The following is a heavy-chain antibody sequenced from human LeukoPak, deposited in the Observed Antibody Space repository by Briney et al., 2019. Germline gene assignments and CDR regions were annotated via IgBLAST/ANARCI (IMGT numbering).Heavy chain of an antibody. CDR3: AKPIVGVLRGNLDY. CDR2: INQDSTEK. Sequence: GGSLRLSCAASGFTLTNFWMSWVRQAPGKGLEWVANINQDSTEKHYVDSVKGRGTISRDNARNSVLLQMNSLRVEDTAVYYCAKPIVGVLRGNLDYWGQGTLVTVSS. D-gene: IGHD1-26*01. CDR1: GFTLTNFW. J-gene: IGHJ4*02. V-gene: IGHV3-7*03.